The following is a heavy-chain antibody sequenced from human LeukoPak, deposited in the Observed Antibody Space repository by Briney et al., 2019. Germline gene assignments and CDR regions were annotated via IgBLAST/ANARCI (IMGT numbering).Heavy chain of an antibody. CDR2: INPNSGGT. J-gene: IGHJ6*02. Sequence: ASVKVSCKASGYTFAGYYMHWVRQAPGQGLEWMGWINPNSGGTNYAQKFQGRVTMTRDTSISTAYMELSRLRSDDTAVYYCARDLDYGDYYYGMDVWGQGTTVTVSS. CDR3: ARDLDYGDYYYGMDV. D-gene: IGHD4-17*01. V-gene: IGHV1-2*02. CDR1: GYTFAGYY.